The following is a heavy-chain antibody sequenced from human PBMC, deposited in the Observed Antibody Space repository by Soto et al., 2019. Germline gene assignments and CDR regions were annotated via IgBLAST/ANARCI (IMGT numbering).Heavy chain of an antibody. CDR1: GYRFTTYL. CDR3: ARQEQLSTYSYAMDV. J-gene: IGHJ6*02. D-gene: IGHD1-1*01. V-gene: IGHV5-51*01. Sequence: HGESLKISFKVSGYRFTTYLIAWVRQMPGKGLEWMGIIHPGDSDTRYSPSFQGQVTISADKSVGTAFLQWSRLKASDTDTYYCARQEQLSTYSYAMDVLGQGTTVTVSS. CDR2: IHPGDSDT.